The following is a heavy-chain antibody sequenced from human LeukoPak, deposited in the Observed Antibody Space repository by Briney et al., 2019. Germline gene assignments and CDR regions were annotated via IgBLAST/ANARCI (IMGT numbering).Heavy chain of an antibody. CDR3: ARDLFAAAGDYLNWFDP. Sequence: GGSLRLSCAASGFTFSSYSMNWVRQAPGKGLEWVSSIRSSSSYIYYADSVKGRFTISRDNAKNSLYLQMNSLRAEDTAVYYCARDLFAAAGDYLNWFDPWGQGTLVTVSS. J-gene: IGHJ5*02. V-gene: IGHV3-21*01. CDR1: GFTFSSYS. D-gene: IGHD4-17*01. CDR2: IRSSSSYI.